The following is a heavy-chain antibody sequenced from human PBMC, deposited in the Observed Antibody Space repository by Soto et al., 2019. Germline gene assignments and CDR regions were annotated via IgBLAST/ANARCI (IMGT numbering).Heavy chain of an antibody. CDR2: ISSSSSYI. V-gene: IGHV3-21*01. CDR3: ARDLYSSSARYFDY. Sequence: EVQLVESGGGLVKPGGSLRLSCAASGFTFSSSSMNWVRQAPGKGLEWVSSISSSSSYIYYADSVKGRFTISRDNAKNSLYLQMNSLRAEDTAVYYCARDLYSSSARYFDYWGQGTLVTVSS. J-gene: IGHJ4*02. D-gene: IGHD6-6*01. CDR1: GFTFSSSS.